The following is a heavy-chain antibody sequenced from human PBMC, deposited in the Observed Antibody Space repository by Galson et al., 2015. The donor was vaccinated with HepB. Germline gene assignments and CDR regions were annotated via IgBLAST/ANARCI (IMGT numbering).Heavy chain of an antibody. CDR3: ARASGYSYGPEGWFDP. CDR1: GYTFTGYY. D-gene: IGHD5-18*01. CDR2: INPNSGGT. J-gene: IGHJ5*02. Sequence: SVKVSCKASGYTFTGYYMHWVRQAPGQGLEWMGWINPNSGGTNYAQKFQGWVTMTRDTSISTAYMELSRLRSDDTAVYYCARASGYSYGPEGWFDPWGQGTLVTVSS. V-gene: IGHV1-2*04.